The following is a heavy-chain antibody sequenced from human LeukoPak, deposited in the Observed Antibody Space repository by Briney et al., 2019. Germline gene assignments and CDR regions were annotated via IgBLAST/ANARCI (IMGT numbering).Heavy chain of an antibody. CDR3: ARLDCTGDGCYNH. J-gene: IGHJ4*02. CDR1: GDSVTSYY. CDR2: VSSDGTT. D-gene: IGHD2-8*02. Sequence: NASETLSLTCSVSGDSVTSYYWSWIRQPPGKGLEWIGYVSSDGTTNYTPSLRSRVIMSVDTAKNHISLSLTSLTAADTAIYYCARLDCTGDGCYNHWGQGTLVTASS. V-gene: IGHV4-59*08.